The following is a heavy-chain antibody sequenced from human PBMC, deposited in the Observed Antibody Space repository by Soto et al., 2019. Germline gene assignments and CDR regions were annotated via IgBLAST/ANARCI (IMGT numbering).Heavy chain of an antibody. V-gene: IGHV1-8*01. CDR3: ARGPGSWYYYYMDA. CDR1: GYAFTSYD. Sequence: ASVKVSCKASGYAFTSYDINWVRQATGQGLEWMGWMNPNSGNTGYAQKFQGRVTMTRNTSISTAYMELSSLRSEDTAVYYCARGPGSWYYYYMDAWGKGTTVTVSS. CDR2: MNPNSGNT. D-gene: IGHD6-13*01. J-gene: IGHJ6*03.